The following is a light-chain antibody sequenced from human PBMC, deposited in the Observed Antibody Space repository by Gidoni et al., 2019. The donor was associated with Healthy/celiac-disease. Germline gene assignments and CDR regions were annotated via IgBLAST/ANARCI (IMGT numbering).Light chain of an antibody. CDR3: QQYGSSPGT. J-gene: IGKJ1*01. CDR1: QSVSSSY. Sequence: IVLTQSPGTLSLSPGERATLSCRASQSVSSSYFAWYQQKPGQAPRLLIYGASSRATGIPDRFSGSGSGTDFTLTISRLEPEDFAVYYCQQYGSSPGTFGQGTKVEIK. V-gene: IGKV3-20*01. CDR2: GAS.